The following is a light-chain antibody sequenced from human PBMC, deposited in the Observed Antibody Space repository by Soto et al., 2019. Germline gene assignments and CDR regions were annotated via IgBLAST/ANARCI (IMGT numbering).Light chain of an antibody. J-gene: IGLJ2*01. CDR3: QSYDSSQTAYVV. V-gene: IGLV1-40*01. Sequence: QSVLTQPPSVSVAPGQRVTISCTGSSSNIGTGYLVHWNQQIPGTAPKLLIYADTNRTSGVPDRFSGSKSGTSAALAITGLEAEDDAYYYCQSYDSSQTAYVVFGGGTKVTVL. CDR2: ADT. CDR1: SSNIGTGYL.